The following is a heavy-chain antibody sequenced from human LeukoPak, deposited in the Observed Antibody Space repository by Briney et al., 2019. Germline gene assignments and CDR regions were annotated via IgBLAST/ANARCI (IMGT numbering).Heavy chain of an antibody. CDR3: TRVEPLPSSGIEVAADY. CDR1: GFTLGDYA. V-gene: IGHV3-49*04. CDR2: IRSKVDDGTT. D-gene: IGHD6-19*01. Sequence: GRSLRLSCRASGFTLGDYAMAWVRQAPGKGREWVGSIRSKVDDGTTQYAASVKGRFTISRDDSKSIAYLQMNSLKTEDTAVYYCTRVEPLPSSGIEVAADYWGQGTLVTVSS. J-gene: IGHJ4*02.